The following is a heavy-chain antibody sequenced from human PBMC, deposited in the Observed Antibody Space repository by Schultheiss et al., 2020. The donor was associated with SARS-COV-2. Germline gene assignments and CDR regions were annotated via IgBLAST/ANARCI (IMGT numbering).Heavy chain of an antibody. J-gene: IGHJ3*02. CDR1: GYSFTSYW. Sequence: GGSLRLSCKGSGYSFTSYWIGWVRQMPGKGLEWMGMIYSGDSDNRYSPSFQGQVTISADKSISTAYLQWSSLKASDTAMYYCASHYDFVDAFDIWGQGTMVTVSS. V-gene: IGHV5-51*01. D-gene: IGHD3-3*01. CDR2: IYSGDSDN. CDR3: ASHYDFVDAFDI.